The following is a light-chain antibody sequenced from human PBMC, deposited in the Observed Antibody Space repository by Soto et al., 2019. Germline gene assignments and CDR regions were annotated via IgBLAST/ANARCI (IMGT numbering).Light chain of an antibody. J-gene: IGKJ2*01. V-gene: IGKV3-15*01. CDR2: GAS. CDR3: QQYNKWPPYT. Sequence: EIVMTQSPATLSVSPGERATLSCRASQSVSSNLAWYQQKPGQAPRLLIYGASTRATGIPARFSGSGSGTEFTLTISSLQSEDFAVYYCQQYNKWPPYTFGQGIKLELK. CDR1: QSVSSN.